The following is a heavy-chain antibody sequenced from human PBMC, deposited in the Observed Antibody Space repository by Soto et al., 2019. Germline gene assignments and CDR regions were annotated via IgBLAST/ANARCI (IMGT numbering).Heavy chain of an antibody. V-gene: IGHV3-33*01. CDR2: IWYDGSNK. CDR1: GFTFSSYG. CDR3: ARDYFEFSPARDGMDV. J-gene: IGHJ6*02. Sequence: PGGSLRLSWAASGFTFSSYGMHGVRQAPGKGLEWVAVIWYDGSNKYYADSVKGRFTISRDNSKNTLYLQMNSLRAEDTAVYYCARDYFEFSPARDGMDVWGQGTTVTVSS. D-gene: IGHD3-9*01.